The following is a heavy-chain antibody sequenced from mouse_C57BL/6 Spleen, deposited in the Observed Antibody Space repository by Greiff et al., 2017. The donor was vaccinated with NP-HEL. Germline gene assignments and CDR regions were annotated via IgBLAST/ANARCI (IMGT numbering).Heavy chain of an antibody. D-gene: IGHD2-4*01. CDR1: GFTFSDYG. CDR3: ARDYYNYDGFAY. J-gene: IGHJ3*01. V-gene: IGHV5-17*01. CDR2: ISSCSSTI. Sequence: DVHLVESGGGLVKPGGSLKLSCAASGFTFSDYGMHWVRQTPEKGLEWVAYISSCSSTIYYADTVKGRFTISRDNAKNTLFLQMTSLSSEDTAMYYCARDYYNYDGFAYWGQGTLVTVSA.